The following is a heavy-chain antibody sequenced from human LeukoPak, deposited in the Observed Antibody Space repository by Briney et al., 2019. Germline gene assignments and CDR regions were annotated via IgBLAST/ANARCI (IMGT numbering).Heavy chain of an antibody. CDR2: IRSKAYGGTT. CDR1: GFTFGDYA. V-gene: IGHV3-49*04. D-gene: IGHD1-26*01. CDR3: TREREWELRHDYYYYGMDV. Sequence: GRSLRLSCTASGFTFGDYAMSWVRQAPGKGLEGVGFIRSKAYGGTTEYAASVKGRFTISRDDSKSIAYLQMNSLKTEDTAVYYCTREREWELRHDYYYYGMDVWGQGTTVTVSS. J-gene: IGHJ6*02.